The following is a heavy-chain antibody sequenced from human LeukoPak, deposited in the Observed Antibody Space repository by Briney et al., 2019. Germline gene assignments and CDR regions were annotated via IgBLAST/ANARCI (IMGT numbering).Heavy chain of an antibody. CDR2: IYYSGST. J-gene: IGHJ4*02. CDR3: ARVRLLEWTPGPFDY. D-gene: IGHD3-3*01. CDR1: GGSISSGDYY. Sequence: SETLSLTCTVSGGSISSGDYYWSWIRQPPGKGLEWIGYIYYSGSTNYNPSLKSRVTISVDTSKNQFSLKLSSVTAADTAVYYCARVRLLEWTPGPFDYWGQGTLVTVSS. V-gene: IGHV4-61*08.